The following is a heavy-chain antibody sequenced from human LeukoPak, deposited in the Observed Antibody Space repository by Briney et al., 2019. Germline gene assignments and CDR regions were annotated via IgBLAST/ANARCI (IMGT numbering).Heavy chain of an antibody. J-gene: IGHJ4*02. V-gene: IGHV3-48*03. CDR3: ARVGRDYYDSSAYYHLFYFDY. CDR2: ISSSGSNI. Sequence: GGSLRLSCAASGFTFSSYEMNWVRQAPGKGLEWVSYISSSGSNIYYADSVKGRFTISRDNSKNTVYLQMNSLRAEDTAVYYCARVGRDYYDSSAYYHLFYFDYWGQGTLVTVSS. CDR1: GFTFSSYE. D-gene: IGHD3-22*01.